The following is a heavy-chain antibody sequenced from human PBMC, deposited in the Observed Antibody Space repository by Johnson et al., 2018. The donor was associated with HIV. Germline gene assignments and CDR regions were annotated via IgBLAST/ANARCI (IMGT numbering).Heavy chain of an antibody. V-gene: IGHV3-30*03. J-gene: IGHJ3*02. D-gene: IGHD6-13*01. CDR2: MSYDGNSK. CDR1: GFTFSSYG. CDR3: ARELGGSSLPFGAFDI. Sequence: QVQLVESGGGVVQPGRSLRLSCAASGFTFSSYGMHWVRQAPGKGLEWVAVMSYDGNSKFYADSVKGRFTISRDTAKNSLYLQMNSLRAEDTALYYCARELGGSSLPFGAFDIWGQGTMVTVSS.